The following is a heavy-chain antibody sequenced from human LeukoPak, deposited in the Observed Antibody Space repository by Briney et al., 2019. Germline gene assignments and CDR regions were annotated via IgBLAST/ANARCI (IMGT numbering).Heavy chain of an antibody. V-gene: IGHV5-51*01. CDR2: IYPADSDT. J-gene: IGHJ4*02. CDR1: GYNFTLYW. CDR3: ARRYARGWADDY. D-gene: IGHD2-2*01. Sequence: GESLKISCKGFGYNFTLYWIGWVRQVPGKGLEWMAMIYPADSDTIYSPAFRGQVTISADRSIDTAFLEWSSLKASDTAVYYCARRYARGWADDYWGQGTLVTVSS.